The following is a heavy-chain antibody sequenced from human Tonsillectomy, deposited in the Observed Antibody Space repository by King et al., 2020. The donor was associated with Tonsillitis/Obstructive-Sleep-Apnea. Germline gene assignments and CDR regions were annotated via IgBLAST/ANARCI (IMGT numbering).Heavy chain of an antibody. CDR2: ISANNANK. CDR1: GYSFSNYG. Sequence: VQLVESGGEVKKPGASVKVSCKASGYSFSNYGITWVRQAPGQGLEWMGWISANNANKKYTQTLQGRVTMTIDTSTSTAYMELRSLRSDDTAVYYCARDELKSHYSPVNGVDPWGQGTLVTVSS. V-gene: IGHV1-18*01. CDR3: ARDELKSHYSPVNGVDP. J-gene: IGHJ5*02. D-gene: IGHD2-21*01.